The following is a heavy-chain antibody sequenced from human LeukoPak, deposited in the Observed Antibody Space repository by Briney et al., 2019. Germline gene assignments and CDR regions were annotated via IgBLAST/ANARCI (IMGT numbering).Heavy chain of an antibody. D-gene: IGHD4-17*01. J-gene: IGHJ4*02. V-gene: IGHV3-30*18. CDR1: GFTFSSYG. CDR3: AKDLYGDYDY. CDR2: ISYDGSNK. Sequence: GGSLRLSCAASGFTFSSYGMHWVRQAPGKGLEWVAVISYDGSNKYYADSVKGRFTISRDNSKNTLYLQMNSLIAEDTAVYYCAKDLYGDYDYWGQGTLVTVSS.